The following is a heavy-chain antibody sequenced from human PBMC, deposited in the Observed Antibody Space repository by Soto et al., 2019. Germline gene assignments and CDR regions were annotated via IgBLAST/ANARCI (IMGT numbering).Heavy chain of an antibody. Sequence: QVQLVQSGAEVKKPGASVKVSCKASGYTFTSYGISWVRQAPGQGLEWMGWISAYNGNTNYAQKLQGRVTMTTDTATSTAYMELRSLRSDDTAVYYCARTYYYDSSGYDVDYWGQGTLVTVSS. V-gene: IGHV1-18*04. CDR1: GYTFTSYG. CDR3: ARTYYYDSSGYDVDY. J-gene: IGHJ4*02. D-gene: IGHD3-22*01. CDR2: ISAYNGNT.